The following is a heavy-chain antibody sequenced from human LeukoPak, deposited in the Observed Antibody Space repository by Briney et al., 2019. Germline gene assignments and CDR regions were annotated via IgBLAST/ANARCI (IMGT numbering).Heavy chain of an antibody. CDR3: ARYEDYYDSSGSTQFDY. CDR2: INHSGST. J-gene: IGHJ4*02. CDR1: GGSFSGYY. Sequence: SETLSLTCAVLGGSFSGYYWTWIRQPPGKGLEWIGEINHSGSTNYNPSLKSRVTISVDTSKNQFSLKLSSVTAADTAVYSCARYEDYYDSSGSTQFDYWGQGTLVTVSS. D-gene: IGHD3-22*01. V-gene: IGHV4-34*01.